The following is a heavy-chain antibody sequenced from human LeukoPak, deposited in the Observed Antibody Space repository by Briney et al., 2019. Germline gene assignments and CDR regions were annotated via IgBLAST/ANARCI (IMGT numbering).Heavy chain of an antibody. V-gene: IGHV4-34*01. J-gene: IGHJ4*02. Sequence: PSETLSFTCAVYGGSFSGYYWSWIRQPPGKGLEWIGEINHSGSTNYNPSLKSQVTISVDTSKNQFSLKLSPVTAADTAVYYCARGWHYDSSGYGLDYWGQGTLVTVPS. CDR1: GGSFSGYY. CDR3: ARGWHYDSSGYGLDY. D-gene: IGHD3-22*01. CDR2: INHSGST.